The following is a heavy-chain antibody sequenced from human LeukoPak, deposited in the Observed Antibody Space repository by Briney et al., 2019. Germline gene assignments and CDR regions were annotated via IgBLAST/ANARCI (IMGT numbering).Heavy chain of an antibody. D-gene: IGHD4-17*01. CDR1: GFTFSSYW. Sequence: GGSLRLSCAASGFTFSSYWMSWFRQAPGKGLEWVANIKQDGSEKYYMDSVKGRFTISRDNAKNSLYLQMNSLRAEDTAVYYCGTTVTTGRRYWGQGTLVTVSS. CDR2: IKQDGSEK. CDR3: GTTVTTGRRY. J-gene: IGHJ4*02. V-gene: IGHV3-7*01.